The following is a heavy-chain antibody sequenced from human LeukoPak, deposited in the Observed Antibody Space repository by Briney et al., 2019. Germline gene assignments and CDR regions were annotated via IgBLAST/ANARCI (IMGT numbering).Heavy chain of an antibody. J-gene: IGHJ5*02. V-gene: IGHV5-10-1*01. Sequence: GESLITSCKGSGYTFTSYWITWVRQMPGKGLEWMGRIDPSDSYTNYSPAFQGHVTISADKSISTAYLQWSSLKASDTAMYYCARMYYFDSSGYFPWGQGTLVTVSS. CDR2: IDPSDSYT. CDR1: GYTFTSYW. D-gene: IGHD3-22*01. CDR3: ARMYYFDSSGYFP.